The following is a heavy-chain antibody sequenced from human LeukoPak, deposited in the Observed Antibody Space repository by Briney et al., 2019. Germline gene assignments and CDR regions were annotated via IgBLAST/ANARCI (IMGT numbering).Heavy chain of an antibody. V-gene: IGHV3-15*04. CDR3: TTDEDWNYARKDV. J-gene: IGHJ6*02. CDR2: TVSEIDGGTT. D-gene: IGHD1-7*01. CDR1: GFTFSSYA. Sequence: GGSLRLSCAASGFTFSSYAMSWVRQVPGKGLEWVGQTVSEIDGGTTDYAAPVKGRFTISRDDSKSTLYLQMNSLKIEDTAVYYCTTDEDWNYARKDVWGQGATIIVSS.